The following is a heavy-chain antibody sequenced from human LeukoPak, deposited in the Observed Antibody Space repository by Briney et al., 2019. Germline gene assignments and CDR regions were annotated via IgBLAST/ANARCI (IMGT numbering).Heavy chain of an antibody. CDR1: GGSFSGYY. CDR2: INHSGST. D-gene: IGHD6-13*01. V-gene: IGHV4-34*01. Sequence: WETLSLTCAVYGGSFSGYYWSWIRQPSGKGLEGIGEINHSGSTNYNPSLKSRVTISVDTSKSQFSLKLSSVTAADTAEYYCARARPGYSSSWYGRGNWFDPWGQGTLVTVSS. J-gene: IGHJ5*02. CDR3: ARARPGYSSSWYGRGNWFDP.